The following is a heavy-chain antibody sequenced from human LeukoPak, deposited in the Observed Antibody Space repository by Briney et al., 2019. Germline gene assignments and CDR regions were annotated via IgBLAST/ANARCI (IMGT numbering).Heavy chain of an antibody. J-gene: IGHJ4*02. D-gene: IGHD3-10*01. CDR1: GGSFSGYY. CDR3: ARGPLADLWYYYGSGSTKGFDY. V-gene: IGHV4-34*01. CDR2: INHSGST. Sequence: PSETLSLTCAVYGGSFSGYYWSWIRQPPGKGLEWIGEINHSGSTNYNPSLKSRVTISVDTSKNQFSLKLSSVTAADTAVYYCARGPLADLWYYYGSGSTKGFDYWGQGTLVTVSS.